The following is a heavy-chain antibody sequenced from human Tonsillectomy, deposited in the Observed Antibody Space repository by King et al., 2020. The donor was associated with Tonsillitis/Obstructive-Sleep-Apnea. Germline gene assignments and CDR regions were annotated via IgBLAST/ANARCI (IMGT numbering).Heavy chain of an antibody. CDR2: IYYSGST. D-gene: IGHD3-22*01. CDR3: ARHRYYYDSSGYSFDY. V-gene: IGHV4-39*01. Sequence: QLQESGPGLVKPSETLSLTCTVSGSSISSSSYYWGWIRQPPGKGLEWIGSIYYSGSTYYNPSLKSRVTISVDTSKNQFSLKLSSVTAADTAVYYCARHRYYYDSSGYSFDYWGQGTLVTVSS. CDR1: GSSISSSSYY. J-gene: IGHJ4*02.